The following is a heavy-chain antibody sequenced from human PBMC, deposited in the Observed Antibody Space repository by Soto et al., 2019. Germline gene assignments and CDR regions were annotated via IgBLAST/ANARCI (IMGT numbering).Heavy chain of an antibody. CDR2: VYSSGGT. Sequence: SETLSLTCTVSGGSMSSYYWTWIRQPAGKGLEWIGRVYSSGGTHYNPSPKSRVTISLDTSKNQFSLRLLSVTDADTAVYYCARGQRFSDWFDPWGQGALVTVSS. V-gene: IGHV4-4*07. D-gene: IGHD3-3*01. J-gene: IGHJ5*02. CDR1: GGSMSSYY. CDR3: ARGQRFSDWFDP.